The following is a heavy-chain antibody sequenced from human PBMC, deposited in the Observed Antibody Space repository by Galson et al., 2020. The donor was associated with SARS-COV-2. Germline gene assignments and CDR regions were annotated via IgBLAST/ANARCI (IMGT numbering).Heavy chain of an antibody. J-gene: IGHJ6*02. CDR1: GGSISSSSYY. V-gene: IGHV4-39*07. CDR3: ATGSVVAATYYYGMDV. Sequence: SETLSLTCTVSGGSISSSSYYWGWIRQPPGKGLEWIGSIYYSGSTYYNPSLKSRVTISVDTSKNQFSLKLSSVTAADTAVYYCATGSVVAATYYYGMDVWGQGTTVTVSS. D-gene: IGHD2-15*01. CDR2: IYYSGST.